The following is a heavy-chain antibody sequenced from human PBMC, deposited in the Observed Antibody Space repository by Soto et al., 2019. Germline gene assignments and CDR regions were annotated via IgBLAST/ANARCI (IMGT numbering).Heavy chain of an antibody. CDR1: GGSISSGGYY. V-gene: IGHV4-31*03. Sequence: PSETLSLTCNVSGGSISSGGYYWSWIRQHPGKGLEWIGYIYYSGSTYYNPSLKSRVTISVDTSKNQFSLKLSSVTAADTGVYYCASSSDDCTRGVCYTLDYWGQGTLVTVSS. D-gene: IGHD2-8*01. J-gene: IGHJ4*02. CDR2: IYYSGST. CDR3: ASSSDDCTRGVCYTLDY.